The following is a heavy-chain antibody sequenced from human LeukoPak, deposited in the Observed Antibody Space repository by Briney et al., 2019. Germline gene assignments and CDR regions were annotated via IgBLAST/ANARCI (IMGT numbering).Heavy chain of an antibody. CDR3: ARDYVGGYSGSQLDY. V-gene: IGHV1-2*04. CDR1: GYTFTSYG. Sequence: ASVKVSCKASGYTFTSYGISWVRQAPGQGLEWMGWINPNSGDTNYAQKFQGWVTMTRDLSITTAYMELSRLRSDDTAVYYCARDYVGGYSGSQLDYWGQGTLVTVSS. CDR2: INPNSGDT. J-gene: IGHJ4*02. D-gene: IGHD1-26*01.